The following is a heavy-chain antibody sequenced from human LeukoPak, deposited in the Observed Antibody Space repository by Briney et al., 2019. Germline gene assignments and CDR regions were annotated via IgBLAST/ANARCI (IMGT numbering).Heavy chain of an antibody. Sequence: SVKVSCKVSGYTLTELSMHWVRQAPGQGLEWMGGIIPIFGTANYAQKFQGRVTITADESTSTAYMELSSLRSEDTAVYYCARSSSSSYYYYGMDVWGQGTTVTVSS. V-gene: IGHV1-69*13. D-gene: IGHD6-6*01. CDR1: GYTLTELS. CDR2: IIPIFGTA. J-gene: IGHJ6*02. CDR3: ARSSSSSYYYYGMDV.